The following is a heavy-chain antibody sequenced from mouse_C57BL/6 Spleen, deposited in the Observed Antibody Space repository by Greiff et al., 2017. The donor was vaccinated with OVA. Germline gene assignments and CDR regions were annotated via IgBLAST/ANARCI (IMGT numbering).Heavy chain of an antibody. J-gene: IGHJ3*01. CDR2: IWGVGST. V-gene: IGHV2-6*01. CDR1: GFSLTSYG. Sequence: QVQLKELGPGLVAPSQSLFITCTVSGFSLTSYGVDWVRQSPGKGLEWLGVIWGVGSTNYNSAINSRLSISKDNYKSHVFLKMNSLQTDDTTLYYCASDRFAYWGQGTLVTVSA. CDR3: ASDRFAY.